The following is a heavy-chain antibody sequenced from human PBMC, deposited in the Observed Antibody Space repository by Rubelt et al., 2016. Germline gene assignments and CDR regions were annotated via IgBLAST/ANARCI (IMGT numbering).Heavy chain of an antibody. CDR3: ARASAVGHYGMDV. J-gene: IGHJ6*02. CDR2: NPSGGST. V-gene: IGHV1-46*03. D-gene: IGHD1-26*01. Sequence: NPSGGSTSYAQKFQGRVTMTRDTSTSTVYMELRSLRSEDTAVYYCARASAVGHYGMDVWGQGTTVTVSS.